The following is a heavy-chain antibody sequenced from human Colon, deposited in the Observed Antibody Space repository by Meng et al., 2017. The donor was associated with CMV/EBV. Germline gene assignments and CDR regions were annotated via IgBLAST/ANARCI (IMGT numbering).Heavy chain of an antibody. D-gene: IGHD3-3*01. CDR1: GGSLSGYY. CDR2: INQSGST. V-gene: IGHV4-34*01. CDR3: AREAGPFFGVIVYDS. Sequence: QAQVQQWGGGLLKTSDPLSLTCGVSGGSLSGYYWTWIRQSPGQGLEWIGEINQSGSTNYNPSLKSRVTVSVDTSKNQFSLRVTSVTAADSALYYCAREAGPFFGVIVYDSWGQGTLVTVSS. J-gene: IGHJ4*02.